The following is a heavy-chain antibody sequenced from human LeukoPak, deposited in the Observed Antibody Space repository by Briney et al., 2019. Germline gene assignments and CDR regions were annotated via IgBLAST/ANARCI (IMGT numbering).Heavy chain of an antibody. CDR2: ISPSGGST. Sequence: ASVKVSCKASGYTFTNYYMHWVRQAPGQGLEWLGIISPSGGSTSYAQNFQDRVTMTRDMSTSTVYMELSSLRSEDTAIYYCTRATTYSTSSGWFDPWGQGTLVTVSS. J-gene: IGHJ5*02. D-gene: IGHD6-6*01. CDR1: GYTFTNYY. CDR3: TRATTYSTSSGWFDP. V-gene: IGHV1-46*01.